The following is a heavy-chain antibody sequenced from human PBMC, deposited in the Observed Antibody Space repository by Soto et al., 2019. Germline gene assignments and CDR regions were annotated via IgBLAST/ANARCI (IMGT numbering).Heavy chain of an antibody. J-gene: IGHJ6*02. CDR1: GFTFSSYA. CDR2: ISYDGSNK. D-gene: IGHD1-1*01. Sequence: GSLRLSCAASGFTFSSYAMHWVRQAPGKGLEWVAVISYDGSNKYYADSVKGRFTISRDNSKNTLYLQMDSLRAEDTAVYYCARDRLRYNWNDFPYYYYGMDVWGQGT. CDR3: ARDRLRYNWNDFPYYYYGMDV. V-gene: IGHV3-30-3*01.